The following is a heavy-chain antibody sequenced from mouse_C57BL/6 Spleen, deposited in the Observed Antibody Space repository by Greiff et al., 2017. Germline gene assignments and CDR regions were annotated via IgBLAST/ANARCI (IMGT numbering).Heavy chain of an antibody. CDR1: GFTFSDYG. CDR3: AKVYDYDSSRDY. CDR2: ISSGSSTI. Sequence: VKLVESGGGLVKPGGSLKLSCAASGFTFSDYGMHWVRQAPEKGLEWVAYISSGSSTIYYADTVTGRFTISGENAKSTLYLQMTSLRSEDTAMYYCAKVYDYDSSRDYGGQGTSVTVSS. J-gene: IGHJ4*01. V-gene: IGHV5-17*01. D-gene: IGHD2-4*01.